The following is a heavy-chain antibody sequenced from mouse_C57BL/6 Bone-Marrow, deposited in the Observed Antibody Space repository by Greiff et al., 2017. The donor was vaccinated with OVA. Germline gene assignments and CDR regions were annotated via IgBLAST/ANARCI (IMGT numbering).Heavy chain of an antibody. CDR1: GYTFTSYW. CDR2: IYPSDSET. D-gene: IGHD2-1*01. CDR3: ARCGNYEGFDY. Sequence: VQLQQPGAELVRPGSSVKLSCKASGYTFTSYWMDWVKQRPGQGLEWIGNIYPSDSETHYNQKFKDKATLTVDKSSSTAYMQLSSLTSEDSAVYYCARCGNYEGFDYWGQGTTLTVSS. J-gene: IGHJ2*01. V-gene: IGHV1-61*01.